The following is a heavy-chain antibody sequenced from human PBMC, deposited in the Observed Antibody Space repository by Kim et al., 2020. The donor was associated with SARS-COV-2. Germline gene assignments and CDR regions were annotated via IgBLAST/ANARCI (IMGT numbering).Heavy chain of an antibody. D-gene: IGHD6-6*01. V-gene: IGHV6-1*01. CDR3: ARDSVRHFDY. CDR2: YN. Sequence: YNDYAVPVKSRKTINPATAKNQFSLQLNSVTPEDTAVYYCARDSVRHFDYWGQGTLVTVSS. J-gene: IGHJ4*02.